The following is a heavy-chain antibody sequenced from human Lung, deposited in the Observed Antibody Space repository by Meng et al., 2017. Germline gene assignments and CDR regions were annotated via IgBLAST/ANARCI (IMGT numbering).Heavy chain of an antibody. V-gene: IGHV4-34*01. CDR1: GGSFSDYY. D-gene: IGHD4-11*01. CDR2: INHSWST. CDR3: ARGPTTMAHDFDY. J-gene: IGHJ4*02. Sequence: QVQLPQWGAGLLKPSGTLSRTCVVSGGSFSDYYWSWIRQPPGKGLEWIGEINHSWSTNYNPSLESRATISVDTSQNNLSLKLSSVTAADSAVYYCARGPTTMAHDFDYWGQGTLVTVSS.